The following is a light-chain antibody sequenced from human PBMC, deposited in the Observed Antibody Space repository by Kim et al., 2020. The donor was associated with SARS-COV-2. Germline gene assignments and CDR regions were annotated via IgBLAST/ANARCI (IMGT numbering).Light chain of an antibody. CDR3: CSYAGGPYV. Sequence: QSVLTQPASVSGSPGQSITISCTGTSSDVGSSNILSWYRHHPGKAPKLIISEVNKRPSGVSNRFSGSKSGNTASLTISRLQAEDEADYYCCSYAGGPYVFGTGTKVTVL. J-gene: IGLJ1*01. CDR1: SSDVGSSNI. CDR2: EVN. V-gene: IGLV2-23*02.